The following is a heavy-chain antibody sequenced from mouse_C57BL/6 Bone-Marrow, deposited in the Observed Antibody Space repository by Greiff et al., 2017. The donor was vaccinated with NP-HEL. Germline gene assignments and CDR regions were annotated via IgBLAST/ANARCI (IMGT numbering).Heavy chain of an antibody. CDR1: GYTFTSYG. CDR2: IYPRSGNT. D-gene: IGHD2-4*01. J-gene: IGHJ2*01. Sequence: QVQLQQSGAELARPGASVKLSCKASGYTFTSYGISWVKQRTGQGLEWIGEIYPRSGNTYYNEKFKGKATLTAAKSSSTAYMELRSLTSEDSAVDFCARWEDYDFYLDYWGQGTTLTVAS. CDR3: ARWEDYDFYLDY. V-gene: IGHV1-81*01.